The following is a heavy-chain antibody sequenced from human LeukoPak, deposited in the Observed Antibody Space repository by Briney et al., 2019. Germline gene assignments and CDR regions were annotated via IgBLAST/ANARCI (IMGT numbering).Heavy chain of an antibody. CDR2: IIPIFGTA. CDR1: GGTFISYG. D-gene: IGHD3-3*01. J-gene: IGHJ6*02. CDR3: ARGDFWSGSRSSYYGMDV. V-gene: IGHV1-69*13. Sequence: ASVKVSCKASGGTFISYGISWVRQAPGQGLEGMGGIIPIFGTANYAEKFHGRVTISADESTSTVYMELSSLRSEDTAVYYCARGDFWSGSRSSYYGMDVWGQGTTVTVSS.